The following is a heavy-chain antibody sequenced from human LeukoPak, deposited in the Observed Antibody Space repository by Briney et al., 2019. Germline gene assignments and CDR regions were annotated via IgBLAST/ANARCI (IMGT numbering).Heavy chain of an antibody. J-gene: IGHJ4*02. V-gene: IGHV3-33*08. CDR2: IWYDGSNK. Sequence: PGGSLRLSCAASGFTFSSYGMHWFRQAPAKGLEWVAVIWYDGSNKYYADSVKGRFTISRDNSKNTLYLQMNSLRAEDTAVYYCARNYYDSSGYYYHDYWGQGTLVTVSS. D-gene: IGHD3-22*01. CDR1: GFTFSSYG. CDR3: ARNYYDSSGYYYHDY.